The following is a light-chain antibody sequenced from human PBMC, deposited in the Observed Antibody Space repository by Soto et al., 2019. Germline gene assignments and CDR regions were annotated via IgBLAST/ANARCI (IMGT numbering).Light chain of an antibody. CDR1: SSDIGTYDH. J-gene: IGLJ1*01. CDR3: ISYTVSRSYV. Sequence: QSVLTQPASVSGSPGHSITISCSVTSSDIGTYDHVAWFQQFPGKTPKLVIYSVSDRPSGVSYRFSGSKSGNTASLTISGLQADDEADYYCISYTVSRSYVFGTGTKVTVL. CDR2: SVS. V-gene: IGLV2-14*01.